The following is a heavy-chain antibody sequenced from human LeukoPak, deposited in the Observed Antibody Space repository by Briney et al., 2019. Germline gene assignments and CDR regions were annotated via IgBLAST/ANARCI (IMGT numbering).Heavy chain of an antibody. CDR1: GFTVSSNY. CDR3: ARWAHRWRHGYGDYVRAFDI. Sequence: GGSLRLSCAASGFTVSSNYMSWVRQAPGKGLEWVSVIYSGGSTYYADSVKGGFTISRDNSKNTLYLQMNSLRAEDTAVYYCARWAHRWRHGYGDYVRAFDIWGQGTMVTVSS. CDR2: IYSGGST. D-gene: IGHD4-17*01. V-gene: IGHV3-66*01. J-gene: IGHJ3*02.